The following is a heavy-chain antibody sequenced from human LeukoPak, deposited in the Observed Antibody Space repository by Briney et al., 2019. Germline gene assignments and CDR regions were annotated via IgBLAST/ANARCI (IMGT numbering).Heavy chain of an antibody. V-gene: IGHV3-7*01. CDR3: AGGTGWLPDS. CDR1: GCTFSSSW. Sequence: GGSLRLSCVASGCTFSSSWMKWVRQAPGKGLEWVAIIKQDGSEKLYVDSVKGRFTISRDNAKNSLYLHMNSLRADDTAVYYCAGGTGWLPDSWGQGTPVTVSS. CDR2: IKQDGSEK. D-gene: IGHD5-12*01. J-gene: IGHJ4*02.